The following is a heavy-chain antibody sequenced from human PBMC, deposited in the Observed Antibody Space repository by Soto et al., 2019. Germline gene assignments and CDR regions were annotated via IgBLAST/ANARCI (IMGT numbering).Heavy chain of an antibody. Sequence: QVQLVQSGAEVKKPGSSVKVSCKASGGTFSSYTISWVRQAPGQGLEWMGRIIPILGIANYAQKFQGRVTITADKSTSTAYMELSSLRSEATAVYYCARDERSTIFGVGRAWFDPWGQGTLVTVSS. CDR1: GGTFSSYT. CDR3: ARDERSTIFGVGRAWFDP. J-gene: IGHJ5*02. D-gene: IGHD3-3*01. CDR2: IIPILGIA. V-gene: IGHV1-69*08.